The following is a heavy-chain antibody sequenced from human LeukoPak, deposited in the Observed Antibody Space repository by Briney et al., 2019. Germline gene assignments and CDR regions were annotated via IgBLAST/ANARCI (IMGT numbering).Heavy chain of an antibody. J-gene: IGHJ5*02. CDR3: ARANDYVWGSYRPGGGWFDP. CDR1: GYTFTGYY. Sequence: ASVKVSCKASGYTFTGYYMHWVRQAPGQGLEWMGIINPSGGSTSYAQKFQGRVTITRDTSASTAYMELSSLRSEDMAVYYCARANDYVWGSYRPGGGWFDPWGQGTLVTVSS. V-gene: IGHV1-46*01. CDR2: INPSGGST. D-gene: IGHD3-16*02.